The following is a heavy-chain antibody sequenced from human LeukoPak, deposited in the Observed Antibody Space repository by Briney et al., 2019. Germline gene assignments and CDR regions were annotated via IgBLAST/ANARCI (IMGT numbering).Heavy chain of an antibody. CDR1: GGSISSYY. D-gene: IGHD6-13*01. J-gene: IGHJ6*03. CDR3: ARGRVSSSTWYSTYYYYFYMDV. V-gene: IGHV4-59*01. Sequence: PSETLSLTCTVSGGSISSYYWSWIRQPPGKGLEWIGYIYYSGSTNYNPSLKSRVTISVDTSKNQFSLKLRSATAADTAVYFCARGRVSSSTWYSTYYYYFYMDVWGKGTTVTVSS. CDR2: IYYSGST.